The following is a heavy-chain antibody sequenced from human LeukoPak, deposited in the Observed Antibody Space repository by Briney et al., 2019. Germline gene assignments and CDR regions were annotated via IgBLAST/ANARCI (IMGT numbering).Heavy chain of an antibody. V-gene: IGHV1-69*13. Sequence: GASVKVSCKASGGTFSSYAISWVRQAPGQGLEWMGGIIPIFGTANYAQKFQGRVTITADESTSAAYMELSSLRSEDTAVYYCARPGNTDMGGLDYWGQGTLVTVSS. J-gene: IGHJ4*02. CDR1: GGTFSSYA. CDR2: IIPIFGTA. CDR3: ARPGNTDMGGLDY. D-gene: IGHD2-15*01.